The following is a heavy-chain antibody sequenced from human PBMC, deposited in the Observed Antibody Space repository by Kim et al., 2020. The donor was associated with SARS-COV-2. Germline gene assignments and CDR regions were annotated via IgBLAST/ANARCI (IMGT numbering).Heavy chain of an antibody. CDR1: GGSISSYY. V-gene: IGHV4-59*01. CDR3: ARESRDGYNFWYYGMDV. J-gene: IGHJ6*02. CDR2: IYYSGST. Sequence: SETLSLTCTVSGGSISSYYWSWIRQPPGKGLEWIGYIYYSGSTNYNPSLKSRVTISVDTSKNQFSLKLSSVTAADTAVYYCARESRDGYNFWYYGMDVWGQGTTVTVSS. D-gene: IGHD3-3*01.